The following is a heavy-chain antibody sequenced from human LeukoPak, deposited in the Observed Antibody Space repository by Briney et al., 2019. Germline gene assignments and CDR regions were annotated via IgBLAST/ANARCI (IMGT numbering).Heavy chain of an antibody. CDR1: GFTFSSYA. D-gene: IGHD3-3*01. J-gene: IGHJ4*02. Sequence: GGSLRLSCAASGFTFSSYAMSWVRQAPGKGLEWVSSISSSSSYIYYADSVKGRFTISRDNAKNSLYLQMNSLRAGDTAVYYCASITIFGVVTPFDYWGQGTLVTVSS. V-gene: IGHV3-21*01. CDR3: ASITIFGVVTPFDY. CDR2: ISSSSSYI.